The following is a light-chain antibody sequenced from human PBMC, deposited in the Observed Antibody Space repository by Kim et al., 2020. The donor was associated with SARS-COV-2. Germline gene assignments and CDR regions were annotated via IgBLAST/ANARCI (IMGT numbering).Light chain of an antibody. CDR3: QQYDTSRT. CDR1: QRVSSSY. Sequence: LSPGESATLSCRASQRVSSSYLAWYQQKPGQAPRLLSYGASSRATGIPDRFSGSGSGTDFTLTISRLEPEDSAVYYCQQYDTSRTFGQGTKVDIK. V-gene: IGKV3-20*01. J-gene: IGKJ1*01. CDR2: GAS.